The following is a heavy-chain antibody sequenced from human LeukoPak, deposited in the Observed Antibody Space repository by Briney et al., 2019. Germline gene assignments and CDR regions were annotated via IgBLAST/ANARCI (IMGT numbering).Heavy chain of an antibody. J-gene: IGHJ4*02. V-gene: IGHV3-74*01. CDR3: ARDGGGDY. Sequence: PGGSLRLSCAASGFSFSNYWMHWVRQAPGKGLVWVSRISSDGSDTIYADSVKGRFTMSRDNAKNTLYLQMNSLRAEDTAVYYCARDGGGDYWGQGTLVTVSS. CDR1: GFSFSNYW. D-gene: IGHD3-16*01. CDR2: ISSDGSDT.